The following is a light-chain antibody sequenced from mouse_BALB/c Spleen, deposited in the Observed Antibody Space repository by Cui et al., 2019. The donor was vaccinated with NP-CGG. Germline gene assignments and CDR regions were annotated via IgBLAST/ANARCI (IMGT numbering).Light chain of an antibody. CDR3: ALWYSNHWV. CDR1: TGPVTTSNY. Sequence: QAFVTHESALTTSPGETVTLTCRSSTGPVTTSNYANWVQEKPDHLFTGLIGGTNNRVPGVPARFSGSLIGDKAALTITGAQTEDEAIYFCALWYSNHWVFGGGTKLTVL. CDR2: GTN. V-gene: IGLV1*01. J-gene: IGLJ1*01.